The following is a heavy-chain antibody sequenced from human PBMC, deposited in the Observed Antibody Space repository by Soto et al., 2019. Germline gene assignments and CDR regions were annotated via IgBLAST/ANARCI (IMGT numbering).Heavy chain of an antibody. V-gene: IGHV3-48*03. CDR1: GFTFSSYE. Sequence: GGSLRLSCAASGFTFSSYEMNWVRRAPGKGLEWVSYISSSGSTIYYADSVKGRFTISRDNAKNSLYLQMNSLRAEDTAVEYCARDKVGYCSSTSCYDYGDYYYYYGMDVWGQGTTVTVS. CDR3: ARDKVGYCSSTSCYDYGDYYYYYGMDV. J-gene: IGHJ6*02. CDR2: ISSSGSTI. D-gene: IGHD2-2*01.